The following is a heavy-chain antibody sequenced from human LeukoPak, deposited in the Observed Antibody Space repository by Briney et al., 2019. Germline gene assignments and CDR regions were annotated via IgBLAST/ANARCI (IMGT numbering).Heavy chain of an antibody. CDR3: ARVPGIVRAQEFRFDP. CDR2: NQHDGSST. J-gene: IGHJ5*02. D-gene: IGHD1-26*01. CDR1: GFTFSSYW. Sequence: GGSLRLSCAPPGFTFSSYWLHSVRQAPGNGRVWVSRNQHDGSSTSYAHSVKGRYTISRDNTKNMLYLQRKTVRTEETQPYSCARVPGIVRAQEFRFDPWGQGTRVTVSS. V-gene: IGHV3-74*01.